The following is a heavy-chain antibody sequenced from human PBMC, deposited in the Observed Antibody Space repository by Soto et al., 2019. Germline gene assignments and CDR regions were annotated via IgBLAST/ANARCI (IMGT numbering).Heavy chain of an antibody. Sequence: QVQLQESGPGLVKPSQTLSLTCTVSGGSISSGDYYWSWIRQPPGKGLEWIGYIYYSGSTYHNPSLKSRVIISVDTSKNQFSLKLSSVTAADTAMYYCARALIQLWPHYYYGMDVWGQGTTVTVSS. V-gene: IGHV4-30-4*01. CDR2: IYYSGST. J-gene: IGHJ6*02. CDR3: ARALIQLWPHYYYGMDV. D-gene: IGHD5-18*01. CDR1: GGSISSGDYY.